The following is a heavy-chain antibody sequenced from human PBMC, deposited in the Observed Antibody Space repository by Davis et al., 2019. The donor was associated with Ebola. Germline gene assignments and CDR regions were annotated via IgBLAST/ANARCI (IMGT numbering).Heavy chain of an antibody. CDR1: GFPFTSYA. V-gene: IGHV3-23*01. Sequence: GESLKISCAASGFPFTSYAMSWVRQAPGKGLEWVSAISGSGGSTYYADSVKGRFTISRDNSKNTLYLQMNSLRAEDTAVYYCAKDRRGTYVAFDIWGQGTMVTVSS. D-gene: IGHD1-26*01. CDR2: ISGSGGST. J-gene: IGHJ3*02. CDR3: AKDRRGTYVAFDI.